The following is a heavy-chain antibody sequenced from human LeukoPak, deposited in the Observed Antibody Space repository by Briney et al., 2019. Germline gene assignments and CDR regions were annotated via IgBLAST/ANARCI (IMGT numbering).Heavy chain of an antibody. Sequence: GGSLRLSCAASGFTFNIYAMSWVRQAPGKGLEWVSSINDGSTTTYYADSVRGRFTISRDNSKNTLYLQMNSLRAEDTAVYYCARAPLNSGSYGDYWGQGTLVTVSS. CDR1: GFTFNIYA. CDR2: INDGSTTT. D-gene: IGHD1-26*01. V-gene: IGHV3-23*01. J-gene: IGHJ4*02. CDR3: ARAPLNSGSYGDY.